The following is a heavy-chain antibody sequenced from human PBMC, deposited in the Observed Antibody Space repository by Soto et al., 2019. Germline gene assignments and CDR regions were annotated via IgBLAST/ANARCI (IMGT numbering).Heavy chain of an antibody. J-gene: IGHJ6*02. Sequence: ETLSLTCAVYGGSFSGYYWSWIRQPPGKGLEWIGEINHSGSTNYNPSLKSRVTISVDTSKNQFSLKLSSVTAADTAVYYCARGPRGGSGSYYTRPYYYYGMDVWGQGTTVTVSS. D-gene: IGHD3-10*01. CDR3: ARGPRGGSGSYYTRPYYYYGMDV. CDR2: INHSGST. CDR1: GGSFSGYY. V-gene: IGHV4-34*01.